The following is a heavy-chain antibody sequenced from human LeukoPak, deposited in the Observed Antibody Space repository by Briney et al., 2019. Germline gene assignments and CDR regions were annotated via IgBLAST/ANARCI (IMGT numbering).Heavy chain of an antibody. D-gene: IGHD4-17*01. Sequence: KPSETLSLTCTVSGGSISSSSYYWGWIRQPPGKGLEWIGSIYYSGSTYYNPSLKSRVTISVDTSKNQFSLKLSSVTAADTAVYYCAADPYGEADYWGQGTLVTVSS. CDR3: AADPYGEADY. CDR2: IYYSGST. V-gene: IGHV4-39*01. CDR1: GGSISSSSYY. J-gene: IGHJ4*02.